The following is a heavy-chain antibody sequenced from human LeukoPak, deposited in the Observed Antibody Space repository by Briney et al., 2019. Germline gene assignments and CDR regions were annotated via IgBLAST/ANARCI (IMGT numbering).Heavy chain of an antibody. D-gene: IGHD2-21*02. CDR3: ARDASYCGGDCYPSYWFDP. CDR1: GGSVSGYY. CDR2: VYYSGST. V-gene: IGHV4-59*02. J-gene: IGHJ5*02. Sequence: PSETLSLTCTVSGGSVSGYYWNWIRQPPGKGLEWIGFVYYSGSTNYSPSLKSRVTISVDMPKNQMSLKLSSVTAADTAVYYCARDASYCGGDCYPSYWFDPWGQGTLVTVSS.